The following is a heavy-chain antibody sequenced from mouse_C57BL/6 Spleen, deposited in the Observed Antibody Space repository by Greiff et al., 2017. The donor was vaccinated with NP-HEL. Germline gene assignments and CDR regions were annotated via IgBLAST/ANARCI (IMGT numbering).Heavy chain of an antibody. Sequence: QVQLQQSGPELVKPGASVKISCKASGYTFTDYYINWVKQRPGQGLEWIGWIFPGSGSTYYNEKFKGKATLTVDKSSSTAYMLLSSLTSEDSAVYFCASPLITTVVRGFDYWGQGTTLTVSS. D-gene: IGHD1-1*01. CDR2: IFPGSGST. J-gene: IGHJ2*01. V-gene: IGHV1-75*01. CDR3: ASPLITTVVRGFDY. CDR1: GYTFTDYY.